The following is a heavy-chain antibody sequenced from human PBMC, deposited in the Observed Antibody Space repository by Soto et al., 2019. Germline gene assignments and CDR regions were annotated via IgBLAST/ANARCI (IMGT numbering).Heavy chain of an antibody. Sequence: GESLKISCKGSGYSFTSYWIGWVRQMPGKGLEWMGIIYPGDSDTRYSPSFQGQVTISADKSISTAYLQWSSLKASDTAMYYCARHVEENVDIVATIKGGDYYYYGMDVWGQGTTVTVSS. CDR2: IYPGDSDT. V-gene: IGHV5-51*01. J-gene: IGHJ6*02. CDR3: ARHVEENVDIVATIKGGDYYYYGMDV. D-gene: IGHD5-12*01. CDR1: GYSFTSYW.